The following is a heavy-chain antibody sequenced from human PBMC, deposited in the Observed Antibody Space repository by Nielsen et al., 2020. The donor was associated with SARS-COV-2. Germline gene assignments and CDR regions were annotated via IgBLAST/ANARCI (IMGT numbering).Heavy chain of an antibody. J-gene: IGHJ4*02. V-gene: IGHV1-18*01. Sequence: ASVKVSCKASGYTFSSYGIIWVRQAPGQGLEWMGWISGYNDKTNYPLNPQGRVTMTTDTTTSTAYIELRSLRSDDTAVYYCARGPPTQLGGYYLQSASDFWGQGTLVTVSS. CDR3: ARGPPTQLGGYYLQSASDF. CDR1: GYTFSSYG. D-gene: IGHD3-3*01. CDR2: ISGYNDKT.